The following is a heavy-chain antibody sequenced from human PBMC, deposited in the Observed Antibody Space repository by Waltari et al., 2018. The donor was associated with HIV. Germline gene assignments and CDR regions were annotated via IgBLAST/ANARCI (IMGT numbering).Heavy chain of an antibody. V-gene: IGHV1-69*06. Sequence: QVQLVQSGAEVKKPESSVKVSCKASGGTFGSYTITWVRQAPGQGPEWMGRIIPMFGTATYAQKFQGRVTMTAYKSTNTVYLELSTLRFDDTALYYCARGGCSGGTCYSKSFDLWGQGTMVTVSS. CDR3: ARGGCSGGTCYSKSFDL. D-gene: IGHD2-21*01. CDR1: GGTFGSYT. J-gene: IGHJ3*01. CDR2: IIPMFGTA.